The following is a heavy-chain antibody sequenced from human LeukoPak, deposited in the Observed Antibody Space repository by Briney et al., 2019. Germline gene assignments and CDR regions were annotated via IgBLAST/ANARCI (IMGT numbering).Heavy chain of an antibody. CDR1: GDSIRSYY. V-gene: IGHV4-59*01. CDR2: IYYSGST. D-gene: IGHD6-19*01. CDR3: ARFVGRSSSGYYLY. Sequence: SETLSLTCTVSGDSIRSYYWGWIRQSPGKGLEWIGYIYYSGSTNYNPSLKSRVTISVDTSKNQFSLKLTSVTAADTAVYYCARFVGRSSSGYYLYWGQGTLVTVSS. J-gene: IGHJ4*02.